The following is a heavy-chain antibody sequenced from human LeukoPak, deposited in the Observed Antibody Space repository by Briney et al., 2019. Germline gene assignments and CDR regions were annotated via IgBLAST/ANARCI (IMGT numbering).Heavy chain of an antibody. CDR3: VKAPRVGGYEPN. CDR1: VFTLSSYA. Sequence: GGSLRLSCAPSVFTLSSYAMTWVRQAPGKGLEWVSSISGGGGSTHYVDSVKGRFTISRDNSKETLYLQMNSLRVEDTAIYYCVKAPRVGGYEPNWGQGTVVTVSS. J-gene: IGHJ4*02. V-gene: IGHV3-23*01. D-gene: IGHD5-12*01. CDR2: ISGGGGST.